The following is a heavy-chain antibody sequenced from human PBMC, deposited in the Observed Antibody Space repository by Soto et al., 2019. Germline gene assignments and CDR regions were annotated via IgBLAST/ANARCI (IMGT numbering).Heavy chain of an antibody. J-gene: IGHJ4*02. CDR2: IIPMFDTP. V-gene: IGHV1-69*12. CDR3: ASSGGLDRDFNY. D-gene: IGHD2-15*01. Sequence: QVQLVQSGAEVKKPGSSVKVSCKASGGTFSSDSFSWVRQAPGQGLEWMGGIIPMFDTPIYAQKFQDRVSITAXXSTSTAYMQLSSLRSGDTAVYYCASSGGLDRDFNYWGQGSLVTVSS. CDR1: GGTFSSDS.